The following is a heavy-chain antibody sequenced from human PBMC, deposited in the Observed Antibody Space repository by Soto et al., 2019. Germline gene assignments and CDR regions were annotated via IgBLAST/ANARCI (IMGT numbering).Heavy chain of an antibody. V-gene: IGHV2-5*02. CDR2: IYWDDDR. J-gene: IGHJ4*02. CDR1: GFSLSTRGVG. D-gene: IGHD4-17*01. Sequence: QITLRESGPTLVKPTQTLTLTCTFSGFSLSTRGVGVGWICQPPGRALEWLALIYWDDDRRYSPSLKSRLTITKDNPTNQLVLTMTNMDPVDTATYYCAHNYGDLHNQDWGQGTLVTVSS. CDR3: AHNYGDLHNQD.